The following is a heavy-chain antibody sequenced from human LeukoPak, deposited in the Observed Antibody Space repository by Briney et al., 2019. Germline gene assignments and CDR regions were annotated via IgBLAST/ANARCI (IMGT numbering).Heavy chain of an antibody. V-gene: IGHV3-33*01. J-gene: IGHJ4*02. CDR2: IWYDGSNE. Sequence: GGSLRLSCAASGFIFSNDAMHWVRQAPGKGLEWVAVIWYDGSNEYYADSVKGRLTISRDNSMNTMYLQMNSLRDEDTALYYCARGLGYSYGYGIDNWGQGTLVTVSS. CDR3: ARGLGYSYGYGIDN. CDR1: GFIFSNDA. D-gene: IGHD5-18*01.